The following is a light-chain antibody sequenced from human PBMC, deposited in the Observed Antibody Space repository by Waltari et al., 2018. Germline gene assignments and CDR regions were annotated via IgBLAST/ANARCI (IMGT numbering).Light chain of an antibody. V-gene: IGKV1-39*01. CDR3: QQTYSDPPWT. CDR2: SAS. CDR1: RAISIY. Sequence: DVQMTQSPSSLSASVGDRVTITCRASRAISIYLNWYQQQPGKAPKLLIYSASSLQSGVPSRFSGSGSGTDFTLTISGLQPEDVATYFCQQTYSDPPWTFGQGTKVEIK. J-gene: IGKJ1*01.